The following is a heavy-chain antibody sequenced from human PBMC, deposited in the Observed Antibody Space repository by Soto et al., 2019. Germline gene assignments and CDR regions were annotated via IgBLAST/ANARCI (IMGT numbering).Heavy chain of an antibody. CDR1: GFTFRSYV. Sequence: QVQLVESGGGVVQPGTFLRVYCVGSGFTFRSYVIHWVRQAPGKGLEWVALTSYDGRDKYYADSVRGRFTISRDNSRNTVDLQMDSLKLEDTALYYCARWGTTGGLDVWGQGTLVSVSS. CDR3: ARWGTTGGLDV. D-gene: IGHD3-16*01. J-gene: IGHJ1*01. V-gene: IGHV3-30*19. CDR2: TSYDGRDK.